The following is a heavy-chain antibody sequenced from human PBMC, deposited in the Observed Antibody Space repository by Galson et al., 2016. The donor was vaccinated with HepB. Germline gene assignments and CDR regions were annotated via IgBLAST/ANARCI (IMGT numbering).Heavy chain of an antibody. V-gene: IGHV1-18*01. D-gene: IGHD7-27*01. CDR1: GYTFTSFP. Sequence: SVKVSCKASGYTFTSFPITWVRQAPGQGLEWMGWINNYNGDTNFAQRLQGRVTMTTDTSTPTAYMELRSLRSDDTAVYYRARFPNWGRGGGCGIWGQGTMVTVSS. J-gene: IGHJ3*02. CDR2: INNYNGDT. CDR3: ARFPNWGRGGGCGI.